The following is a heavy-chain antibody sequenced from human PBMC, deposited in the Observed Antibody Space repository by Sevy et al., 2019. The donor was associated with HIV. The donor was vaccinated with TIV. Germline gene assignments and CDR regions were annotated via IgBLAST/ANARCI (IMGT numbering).Heavy chain of an antibody. D-gene: IGHD3-22*01. Sequence: GGSLRLSCAASTFSVTDNYMSWVRQAPGKGLEWGSTIYSGGSTFYGDSVKGRFTISRDNSKNTLYLQMNSLRAEDTAVYYCARDRYYDASGYYYYYYGLDVWGQGTTVTVSS. CDR2: IYSGGST. J-gene: IGHJ6*02. CDR3: ARDRYYDASGYYYYYYGLDV. V-gene: IGHV3-66*01. CDR1: TFSVTDNY.